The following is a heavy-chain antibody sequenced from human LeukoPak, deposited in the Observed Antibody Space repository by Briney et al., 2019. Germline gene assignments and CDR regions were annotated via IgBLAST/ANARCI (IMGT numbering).Heavy chain of an antibody. D-gene: IGHD3-16*01. CDR1: GGSISRSSYY. V-gene: IGHV4-39*07. CDR3: ARGYDYDPHYYMDV. CDR2: IYYSGST. J-gene: IGHJ6*03. Sequence: SETLSLTCTVSGGSISRSSYYWGWIRQPPGKGLEWIGSIYYSGSTYYNPSLKSRVTISVDTSKNQFSLKLSSVTAADTAVYYCARGYDYDPHYYMDVWGKGTTVTVSS.